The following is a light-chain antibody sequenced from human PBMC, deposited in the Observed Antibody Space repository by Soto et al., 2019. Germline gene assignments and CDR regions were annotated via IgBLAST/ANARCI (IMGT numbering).Light chain of an antibody. Sequence: DIQMTQSPSSLSASVGDRVTITCRASQSISSYLNWYQQKPGKAPKLLIYAASSLQGGVPSRFSGSGSGTDFTLTISSLQPEDFATYYCQQSYSIPLTFGQGTKV. CDR1: QSISSY. V-gene: IGKV1-39*01. CDR3: QQSYSIPLT. CDR2: AAS. J-gene: IGKJ1*01.